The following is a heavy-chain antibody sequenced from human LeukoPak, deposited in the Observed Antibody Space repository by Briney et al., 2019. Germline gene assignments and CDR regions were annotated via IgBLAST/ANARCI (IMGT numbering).Heavy chain of an antibody. CDR3: ARPVGSGWYFFDY. V-gene: IGHV4-38-2*02. Sequence: PSETLSLTCTVSGYSISSGFYWAWIRQPPGKGLEWIGSIYHSGHTYYNPSLKSRVTMSVDTSKNQFSLKLSSVTAADTAVYYCARPVGSGWYFFDYWGQGTLVTVSS. CDR2: IYHSGHT. J-gene: IGHJ4*02. D-gene: IGHD6-19*01. CDR1: GYSISSGFY.